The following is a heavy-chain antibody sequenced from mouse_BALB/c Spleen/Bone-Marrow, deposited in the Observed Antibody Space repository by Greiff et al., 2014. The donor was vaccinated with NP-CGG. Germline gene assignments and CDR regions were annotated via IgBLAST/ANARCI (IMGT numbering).Heavy chain of an antibody. J-gene: IGHJ1*03. Sequence: VKLMESGAELARPGASVKMSCKASGYTFTTYTIHWVKQRPGQGLEWIEYINPSSGYANYNQNFKDKATLTADKSSSTAYMQLSSLTSEDSAVYYCTRITTVVRYFDVWGTGTTVTVSS. CDR1: GYTFTTYT. D-gene: IGHD1-1*01. V-gene: IGHV1-4*01. CDR2: INPSSGYA. CDR3: TRITTVVRYFDV.